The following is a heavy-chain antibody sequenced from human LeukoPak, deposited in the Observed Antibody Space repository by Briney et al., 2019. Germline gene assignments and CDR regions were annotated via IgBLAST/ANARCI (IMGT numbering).Heavy chain of an antibody. CDR2: ISATGGST. J-gene: IGHJ4*02. D-gene: IGHD3-10*01. CDR3: AKPFADITMVRGVIIPLDY. Sequence: GGSLRLSCAASGFTFSSYGITWVRQAPGKGLEWVSTISATGGSTYYADSVKGRFTISGDNSKNTLYLQMNSLRAEDTAVYYCAKPFADITMVRGVIIPLDYWGQGTLVTVSS. CDR1: GFTFSSYG. V-gene: IGHV3-23*01.